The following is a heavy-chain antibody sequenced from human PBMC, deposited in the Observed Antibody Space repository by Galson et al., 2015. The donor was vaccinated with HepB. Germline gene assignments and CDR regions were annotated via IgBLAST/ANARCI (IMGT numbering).Heavy chain of an antibody. CDR2: ISYDGSNK. V-gene: IGHV3-30*18. J-gene: IGHJ4*02. CDR3: AKVTYYYDSSGYYYDY. Sequence: SLRLSCAASGFTFSSYGMHWVRQAPGKGLEWVAVISYDGSNKYYADSVKGRFTISRDNSKNTLYLQMNSLRAEGTAVYYCAKVTYYYDSSGYYYDYWGQGTLVTVSS. D-gene: IGHD3-22*01. CDR1: GFTFSSYG.